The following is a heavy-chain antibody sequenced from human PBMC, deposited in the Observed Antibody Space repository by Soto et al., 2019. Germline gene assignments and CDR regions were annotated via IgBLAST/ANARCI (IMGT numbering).Heavy chain of an antibody. CDR2: VXTXXXX. V-gene: IGHV4-4*08. Sequence: SETLSLTCSVSGASIRSYYWHWIRQPPGKGLEWIGYVXTXXXXXYXXSLKSRVTISVDTSKNQFSLKLCSVTAADTAVYYCARGLGSDTAIPAWGQGTLVTVSS. CDR1: GASIRSYY. CDR3: ARGLGSDTAIPA. J-gene: IGHJ5*02. D-gene: IGHD5-18*01.